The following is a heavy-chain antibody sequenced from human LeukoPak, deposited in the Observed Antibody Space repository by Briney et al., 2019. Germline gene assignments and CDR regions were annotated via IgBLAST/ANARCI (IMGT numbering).Heavy chain of an antibody. CDR3: ARTIVAVFSVDY. J-gene: IGHJ4*02. Sequence: GASVKVSCKASGYTFTGYYMHWVRQAPGQGLEWMGWINPNSGGTNYAQKFQGRVTMTRDTSISTAYMELSRLRSDDTPVYYCARTIVAVFSVDYWGQGTLVTVSS. CDR2: INPNSGGT. V-gene: IGHV1-2*02. CDR1: GYTFTGYY. D-gene: IGHD5-12*01.